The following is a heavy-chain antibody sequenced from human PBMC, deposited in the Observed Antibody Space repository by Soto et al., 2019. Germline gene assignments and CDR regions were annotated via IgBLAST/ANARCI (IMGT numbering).Heavy chain of an antibody. Sequence: GGSLRLSCAASGFTFSSYAMNWVRQTPGKGLEWISYISTSGATIYYADSVRGRFTISRDNAKNSLSLQMNSLRAEDTAMYYCAEDGQQTSTFAFDMWGQGTMVT. V-gene: IGHV3-48*01. CDR1: GFTFSSYA. D-gene: IGHD6-13*01. CDR2: ISTSGATI. J-gene: IGHJ3*02. CDR3: AEDGQQTSTFAFDM.